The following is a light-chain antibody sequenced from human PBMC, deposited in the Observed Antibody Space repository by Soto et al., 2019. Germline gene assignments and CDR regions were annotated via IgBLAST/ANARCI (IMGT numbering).Light chain of an antibody. CDR3: QQYYSSSIS. V-gene: IGKV3-15*01. CDR1: QSVSID. CDR2: DAS. Sequence: EIVMTQSPATRSVSPCERSTLSCRASQSVSIDLAWYQQTPGQAPRLLIYDASTLESGVPSRFSGSGSGTEFTLTISSLQPEDFATYYCQQYYSSSISFGPGTKVDIK. J-gene: IGKJ3*01.